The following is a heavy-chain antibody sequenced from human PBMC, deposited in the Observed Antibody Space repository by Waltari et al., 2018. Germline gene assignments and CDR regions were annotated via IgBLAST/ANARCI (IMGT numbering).Heavy chain of an antibody. D-gene: IGHD3-10*01. CDR3: AKGPRSGSYLDY. CDR1: GFTFSSYA. J-gene: IGHJ4*02. Sequence: EVQLLESGGGLVQPGGSLRLSCAASGFTFSSYAMSWVRQAPGKGREWVSAISGSGGSTYYADSVKGRFTISRDNSKNTLYLQMNSLRAEDTAVYYCAKGPRSGSYLDYWGQGTLVTVSS. V-gene: IGHV3-23*01. CDR2: ISGSGGST.